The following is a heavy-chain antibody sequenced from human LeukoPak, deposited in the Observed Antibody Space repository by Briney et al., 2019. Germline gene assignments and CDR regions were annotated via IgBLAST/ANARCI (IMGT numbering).Heavy chain of an antibody. CDR3: AATGTILGDWFDP. CDR2: INHSGST. CDR1: GGSSSGYY. J-gene: IGHJ5*02. D-gene: IGHD1-1*01. V-gene: IGHV4-34*01. Sequence: PSETLSLTCAVYGGSSSGYYWSWIRQPPGKGLEWIGEINHSGSTNYNPSLKSRVTISVDTSKNQFSLKLSSVTAADTAVYYCAATGTILGDWFDPWGQGTLVTVSS.